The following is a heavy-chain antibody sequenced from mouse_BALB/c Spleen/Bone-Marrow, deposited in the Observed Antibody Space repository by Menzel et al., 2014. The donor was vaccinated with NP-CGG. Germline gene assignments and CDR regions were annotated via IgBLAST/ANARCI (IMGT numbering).Heavy chain of an antibody. CDR1: GYTFTSYW. D-gene: IGHD2-2*01. CDR2: IDPSTGRT. V-gene: IGHV1S81*02. J-gene: IGHJ2*01. Sequence: VQLQQSGAELVKPGASVKLSCKASGYTFTSYWMHWVKQRPGQGLEWIGEIDPSTGRTDYNKKFKSQATLTVDKSSSTAYMHLSSLTSEDSAVYYCARINGYDYWGQGTTLTASS. CDR3: ARINGYDY.